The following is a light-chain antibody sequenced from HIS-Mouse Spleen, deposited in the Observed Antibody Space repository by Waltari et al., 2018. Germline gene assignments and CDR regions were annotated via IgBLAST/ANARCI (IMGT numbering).Light chain of an antibody. CDR2: GSS. V-gene: IGKV3-15*01. CDR1: QRVSSN. J-gene: IGKJ4*01. Sequence: EIVMTQPPATLSVSPGERATLSCRASQRVSSNLAWYQQKPGQDPRLRTYGSSTRATGIPSRFSGSGSGTEFTLTISSMQSEDFAVYYCQQYNNWALTFGGGTKVEIK. CDR3: QQYNNWALT.